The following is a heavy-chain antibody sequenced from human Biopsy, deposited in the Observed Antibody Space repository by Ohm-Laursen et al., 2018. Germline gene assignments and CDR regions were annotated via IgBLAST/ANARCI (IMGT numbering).Heavy chain of an antibody. Sequence: SETLSLTCAVSGGSISGSSWSWIRQAPGKGLEWIGYISYSRDTNYNPSLKSRITISVDTSKNQFSLKLTSVTAAGTAVYYCAKHGSGWTGDDAFHIWGQGTMVTVSS. CDR1: GGSISGSS. V-gene: IGHV4-59*08. J-gene: IGHJ3*02. CDR3: AKHGSGWTGDDAFHI. D-gene: IGHD6-19*01. CDR2: ISYSRDT.